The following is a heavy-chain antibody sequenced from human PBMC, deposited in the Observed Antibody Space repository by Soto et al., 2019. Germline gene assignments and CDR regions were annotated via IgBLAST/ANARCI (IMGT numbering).Heavy chain of an antibody. J-gene: IGHJ6*02. CDR2: IYHSGST. CDR1: GGSISSGGYS. V-gene: IGHV4-30-2*01. CDR3: ARNYGSGSNYYYGMDV. D-gene: IGHD3-10*01. Sequence: PSETLSLTCAVSGGSISSGGYSWSWIRQPPGKGLEWIGYIYHSGSTYYNPSLKSRVTISVDRSKNQLSLKLSSVTAADTAVYYCARNYGSGSNYYYGMDVWGQGTTVTVSS.